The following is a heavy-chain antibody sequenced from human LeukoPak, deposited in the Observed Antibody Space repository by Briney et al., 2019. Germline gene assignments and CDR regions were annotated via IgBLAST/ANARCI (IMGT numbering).Heavy chain of an antibody. CDR1: GFTFNSYT. CDR2: ISSSSSNI. J-gene: IGHJ4*02. CDR3: ARGPTRFDY. Sequence: PGGSLRLSCAASGFTFNSYTMNWVRQAPGKGLEWVSTISSSSSNIYYADSVKGRFTISRDNAKNSLFLQMNSLIAEDTAVYYCARGPTRFDYWGQGTLVTVPS. V-gene: IGHV3-21*01.